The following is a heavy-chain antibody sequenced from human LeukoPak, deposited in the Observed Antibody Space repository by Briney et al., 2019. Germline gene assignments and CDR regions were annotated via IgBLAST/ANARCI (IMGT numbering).Heavy chain of an antibody. V-gene: IGHV4-61*02. Sequence: PSQTLSLTCTVSGGSISSGSYYWSWIRQPAGKGLEWIGRIYTSGSTNYNPSLKSRVTISVDTSKNQFSLKLSSVTAADTAVYYCARGGPMVRGVMYHWGQGTLVTVSS. CDR2: IYTSGST. J-gene: IGHJ5*02. CDR3: ARGGPMVRGVMYH. D-gene: IGHD3-10*01. CDR1: GGSISSGSYY.